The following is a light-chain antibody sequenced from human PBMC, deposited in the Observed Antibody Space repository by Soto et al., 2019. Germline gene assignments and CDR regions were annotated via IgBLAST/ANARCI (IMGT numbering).Light chain of an antibody. CDR3: LQDYNYPWT. CDR2: AAS. Sequence: AIQVTQSPSSLSASVGDRVTITCWASQGIRNDLGWYQQKPGKAPKLLMYAASTLQSGVPSRFSGSGSGTGFTLTISSLQPEDCATYYCLQDYNYPWTFGQGTKVEIK. J-gene: IGKJ1*01. CDR1: QGIRND. V-gene: IGKV1-6*01.